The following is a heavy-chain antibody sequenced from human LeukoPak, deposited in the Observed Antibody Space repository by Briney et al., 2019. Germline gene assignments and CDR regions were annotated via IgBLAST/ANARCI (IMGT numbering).Heavy chain of an antibody. CDR1: GFGFSDSY. V-gene: IGHV3-11*01. CDR2: ISGSGSDM. J-gene: IGHJ4*01. CDR3: STDPRLLIY. D-gene: IGHD2-8*01. Sequence: GSLRLSCVVSGFGFSDSYMTWIRQTPGKGLEWLAYISGSGSDMYYADSVKGRFTISRDNAKNSLYLQMNSLRPDDTALYYCSTDPRLLIYWGHGTLVTVSS.